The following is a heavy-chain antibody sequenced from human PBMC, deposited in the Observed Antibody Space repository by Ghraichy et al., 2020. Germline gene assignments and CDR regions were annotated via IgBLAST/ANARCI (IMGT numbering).Heavy chain of an antibody. Sequence: GGSLRLSCAASGFTVSSNYMSWVRQAPGKGLEWVSVIYSGGSAYYADSVKGRFTISRDNSKNTLYLQMNSLRAEDTAVYYCARDYGDYDRYGMDVWGQGTTVTVSS. J-gene: IGHJ6*02. V-gene: IGHV3-66*01. D-gene: IGHD4-17*01. CDR2: IYSGGSA. CDR1: GFTVSSNY. CDR3: ARDYGDYDRYGMDV.